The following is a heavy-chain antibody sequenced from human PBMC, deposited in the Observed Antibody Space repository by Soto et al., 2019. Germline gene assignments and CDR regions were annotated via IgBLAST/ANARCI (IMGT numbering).Heavy chain of an antibody. J-gene: IGHJ4*02. V-gene: IGHV3-15*07. CDR3: ATDGGR. CDR2: IKSKTAGGAI. Sequence: EGQLVESGGGLGKPGGSLRLSCAAPGFTFTDAWMNWVRQAPGKGLEWVGRIKSKTAGGAIDYTTPVEGRVTISRDDSENTLYLQMNSLKTEDTAVYYCATDGGRWGQGTLVTVSS. CDR1: GFTFTDAW.